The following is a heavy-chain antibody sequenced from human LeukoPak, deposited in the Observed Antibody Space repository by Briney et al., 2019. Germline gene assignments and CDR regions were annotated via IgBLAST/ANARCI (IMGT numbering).Heavy chain of an antibody. CDR1: GGSISNFY. CDR2: IYTGGNT. J-gene: IGHJ4*02. Sequence: SETLSLTCTVSGGSISNFYWSWIRQPAGKGLEWIGRIYTGGNTNYSPSLKSRVTMSLDTSKNQFSLKLSPVTAADTAVYYCARDRGYSGSYYFDYWGQGALVTVSS. V-gene: IGHV4-4*07. D-gene: IGHD1-26*01. CDR3: ARDRGYSGSYYFDY.